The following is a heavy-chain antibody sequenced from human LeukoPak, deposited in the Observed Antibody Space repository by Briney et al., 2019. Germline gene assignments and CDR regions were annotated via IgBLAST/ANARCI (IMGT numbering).Heavy chain of an antibody. D-gene: IGHD3-22*01. Sequence: QPGGSLRLSCAASGFTFDDYAMHWVRHAPGKGLEWVSLISGDGGSTYYADSVKGRFTISRDHSKNSLYLKMNSLKTEDTALYYCARGGLHDYYDSSGSLDYWGEGTLVTVSS. CDR3: ARGGLHDYYDSSGSLDY. J-gene: IGHJ4*02. CDR1: GFTFDDYA. V-gene: IGHV3-43*02. CDR2: ISGDGGST.